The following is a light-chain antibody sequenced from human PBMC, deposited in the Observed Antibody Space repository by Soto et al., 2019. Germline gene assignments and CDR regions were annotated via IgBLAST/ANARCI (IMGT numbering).Light chain of an antibody. J-gene: IGKJ2*01. CDR2: DAS. CDR3: HQYLDSPNT. Sequence: EIVLTQSPGTLSLSPGERATLSCRASQSISSSYLAWYQQKPGQAPRLLIYDASSRATGIPDRFSGSGSGTDFTLTISRLEPEDFAVYYCHQYLDSPNTFGQGTKVDIK. V-gene: IGKV3-20*01. CDR1: QSISSSY.